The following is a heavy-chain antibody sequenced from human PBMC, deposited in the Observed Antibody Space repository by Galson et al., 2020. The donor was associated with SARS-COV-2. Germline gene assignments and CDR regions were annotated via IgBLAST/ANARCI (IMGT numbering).Heavy chain of an antibody. Sequence: LRLSCAASGFTFSSYGMHWVRQAPGKGLEWVAVISYDGSNKYYADSVKGRFTISRDNSKNTLYLQMNSLRAEDTAVYYCAKDRTNWGMDVWGQGTTVTVSS. CDR2: ISYDGSNK. D-gene: IGHD1-1*01. V-gene: IGHV3-30*18. CDR1: GFTFSSYG. CDR3: AKDRTNWGMDV. J-gene: IGHJ6*02.